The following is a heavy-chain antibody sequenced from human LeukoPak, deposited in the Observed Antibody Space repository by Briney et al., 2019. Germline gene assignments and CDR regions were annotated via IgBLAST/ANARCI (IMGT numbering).Heavy chain of an antibody. J-gene: IGHJ4*02. CDR1: GFTLSSSW. CDR2: LCADGNLA. V-gene: IGHV3-74*01. Sequence: PGGSLRLSYAGSGFTLSSSWMHWVRQAPGEGPVWVAHLCADGNLANYAHSVRGRFIISRDNAKNTLVLQMNSLRAEDTAVYYCARDLPFSPDHWGQGTLVTVSS. CDR3: ARDLPFSPDH.